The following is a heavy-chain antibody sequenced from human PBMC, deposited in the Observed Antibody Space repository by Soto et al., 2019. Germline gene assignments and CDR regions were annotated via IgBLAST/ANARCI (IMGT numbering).Heavy chain of an antibody. D-gene: IGHD2-2*01. CDR1: GGSFSGYY. CDR2: INHSGST. V-gene: IGHV4-34*01. CDR3: ARGLYQLLDY. J-gene: IGHJ4*02. Sequence: PSETLSLTCAVYGGSFSGYYWSWIRQPPGKGLEWIGEINHSGSTNYNPSLKSRVTISVDTSKNQFSLKLSSVTAADTAVYYCARGLYQLLDYWGQGTLVPVSS.